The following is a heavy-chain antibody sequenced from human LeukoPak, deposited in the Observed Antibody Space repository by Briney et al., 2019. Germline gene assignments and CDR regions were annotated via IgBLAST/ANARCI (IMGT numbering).Heavy chain of an antibody. D-gene: IGHD3-22*01. V-gene: IGHV3-9*03. CDR2: ISWNSGSI. CDR3: AKGVDSSGYYYYFDY. Sequence: GRSLRLSCAASGFTFDNFAMHWVRQAPGKGLEWVSRISWNSGSIGYADSVKGRFTISRDNAKNSLYLQMNSLRAEDMALYYCAKGVDSSGYYYYFDYWGQGTLVTVSS. J-gene: IGHJ4*02. CDR1: GFTFDNFA.